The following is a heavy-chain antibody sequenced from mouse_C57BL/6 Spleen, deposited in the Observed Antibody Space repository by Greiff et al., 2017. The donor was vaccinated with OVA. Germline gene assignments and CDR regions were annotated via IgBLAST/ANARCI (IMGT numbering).Heavy chain of an antibody. D-gene: IGHD1-1*01. J-gene: IGHJ2*01. CDR1: GYAFSSSW. CDR3: ARERDYYGSSFYFDY. CDR2: IYPGDGDT. Sequence: VQLQQSGPELVKPGASVKISCTASGYAFSSSWMNWVKQRPGKGLEWIGRIYPGDGDTNYNGKFKGKATLTADKSSSTAYMQLSSLTSEDSAVYFCARERDYYGSSFYFDYWGQGTTLTVSS. V-gene: IGHV1-82*01.